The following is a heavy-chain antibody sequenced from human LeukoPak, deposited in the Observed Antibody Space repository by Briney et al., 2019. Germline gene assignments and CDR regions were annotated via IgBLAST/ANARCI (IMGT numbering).Heavy chain of an antibody. Sequence: PGGSLRLSCAASGFTFSSYSMNWVSQAPGKGLEWVSHITASGTAMFYADSAKGRFTISRDNAKNSLYLQMNSLRDEDTAVYYCASSGSYRFDYWGQGTLVTVSS. CDR3: ASSGSYRFDY. CDR2: ITASGTAM. V-gene: IGHV3-48*02. J-gene: IGHJ4*02. D-gene: IGHD1-26*01. CDR1: GFTFSSYS.